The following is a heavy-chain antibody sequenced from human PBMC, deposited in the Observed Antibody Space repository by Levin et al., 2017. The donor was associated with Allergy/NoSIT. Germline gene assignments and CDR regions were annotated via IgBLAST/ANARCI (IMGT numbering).Heavy chain of an antibody. J-gene: IGHJ4*02. Sequence: GESLKISCAASGFTFSSYGMHWVRQAPGKGLEWVAVIWYDGSNKYYADSVKGRFTISRDNSKNTLYLQMNSLRAEDTAVYYCASSPGYDSSGYLDYWGQGTLVTVSS. D-gene: IGHD3-22*01. V-gene: IGHV3-33*01. CDR1: GFTFSSYG. CDR3: ASSPGYDSSGYLDY. CDR2: IWYDGSNK.